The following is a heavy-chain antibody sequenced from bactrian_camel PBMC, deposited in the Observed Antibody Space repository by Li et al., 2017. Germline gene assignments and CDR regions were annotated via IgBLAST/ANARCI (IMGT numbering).Heavy chain of an antibody. CDR3: ETESGGHAPYLCPTY. V-gene: IGHV3S67*01. J-gene: IGHJ4*01. CDR2: IDSDGST. CDR1: GFTISSYA. Sequence: VQLVESGGGSVQTGGSLRLNCAASGFTISSYAMSWVRQAPGKEREGVAAIDSDGSTSYADSVKGRFTISKDGANDTVYLQIDSAKPEDAATYFCETESGGHAPYLCPTYRGPGTQVTVS. D-gene: IGHD2*01.